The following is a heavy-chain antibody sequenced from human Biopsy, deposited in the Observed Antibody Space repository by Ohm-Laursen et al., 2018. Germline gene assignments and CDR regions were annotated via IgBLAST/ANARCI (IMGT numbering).Heavy chain of an antibody. CDR2: INARTGDT. CDR3: ARDRMTDVFGGPTRTDVFDS. V-gene: IGHV1-2*02. D-gene: IGHD3-10*01. J-gene: IGHJ4*02. Sequence: GASVKVSCKASGYTFTGHHVHWVRQAPGQGLEWMGWINARTGDTNSAQKFRDRVTLTRDTSISAVYNDLRRLKSDDAAIYYCARDRMTDVFGGPTRTDVFDSWGQGTPVTVSS. CDR1: GYTFTGHH.